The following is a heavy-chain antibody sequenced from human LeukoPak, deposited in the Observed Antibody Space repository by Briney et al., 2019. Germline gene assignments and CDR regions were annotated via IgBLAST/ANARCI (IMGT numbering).Heavy chain of an antibody. Sequence: ASVKVSCKASGYTFTSYDINWVRQATGQVLEWMGWMNPNSGNTGYAQKFQGRVTMTSNTSISTAYMELSSLRSEDTAVYYCARVDPYYDSSGYYLDWGQGTLVTVSS. CDR1: GYTFTSYD. J-gene: IGHJ4*02. CDR2: MNPNSGNT. D-gene: IGHD3-22*01. CDR3: ARVDPYYDSSGYYLD. V-gene: IGHV1-8*01.